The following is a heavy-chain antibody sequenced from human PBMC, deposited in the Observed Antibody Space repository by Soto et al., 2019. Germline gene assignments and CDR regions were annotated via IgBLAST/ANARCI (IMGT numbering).Heavy chain of an antibody. CDR3: AKTVAGTGTPRHY. V-gene: IGHV3-23*01. CDR2: ISGSGGST. D-gene: IGHD6-19*01. Sequence: GGSLRLSCAASGFTFSSYAMSWVRQAPGKGLEWVSAISGSGGSTYYADSVKGRFTISRDNSKNTLYLKMTSLRAEDTAVYYCAKTVAGTGTPRHYWGQGTLVTVSS. J-gene: IGHJ4*02. CDR1: GFTFSSYA.